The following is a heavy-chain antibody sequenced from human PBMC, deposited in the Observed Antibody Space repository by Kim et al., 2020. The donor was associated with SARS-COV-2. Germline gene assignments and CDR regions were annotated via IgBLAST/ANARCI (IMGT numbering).Heavy chain of an antibody. CDR3: ASQEVPYGNYYYYYGMDV. Sequence: SETLSLTCTVSGGSISSSSYYWGWIRQPPGKGLEWIGSIYYSGSTYYNPSLKSRVTISVDTSKNQFSLKLSSVTAADMAVYYCASQEVPYGNYYYYYGMDVWGQGTTVTVSS. V-gene: IGHV4-39*07. D-gene: IGHD4-17*01. CDR1: GGSISSSSYY. J-gene: IGHJ6*02. CDR2: IYYSGST.